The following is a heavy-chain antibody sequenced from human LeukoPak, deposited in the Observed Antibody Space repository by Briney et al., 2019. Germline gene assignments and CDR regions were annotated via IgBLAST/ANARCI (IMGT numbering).Heavy chain of an antibody. CDR3: ARFGLRFLEWLMY. Sequence: ASVKVSFKASGYTFTSYGISWVRQAPGQGLEWMGGISAYNGNTNYAHKVQGRVTMTTDTSTSTAYMELRSLRSDDTAVYYCARFGLRFLEWLMYWGQGTLVTVSS. V-gene: IGHV1-18*01. CDR1: GYTFTSYG. D-gene: IGHD3-3*01. J-gene: IGHJ4*02. CDR2: ISAYNGNT.